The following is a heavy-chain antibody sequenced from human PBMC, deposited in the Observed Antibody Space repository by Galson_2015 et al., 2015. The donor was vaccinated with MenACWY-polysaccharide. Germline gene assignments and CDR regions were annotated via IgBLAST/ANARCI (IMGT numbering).Heavy chain of an antibody. J-gene: IGHJ4*02. CDR2: IRGPCGII. CDR1: GFSFSSYN. D-gene: IGHD1-26*01. V-gene: IGHV3-48*02. CDR3: ARDSGRTGSLDY. Sequence: SLRLSCAASGFSFSSYNMDWVRQAPGKGLEWVSYIRGPCGIIYYADSVKGRFTISRDNAKNSLYLQMNSLRDEDTAVYYCARDSGRTGSLDYWGRGTLVTVSS.